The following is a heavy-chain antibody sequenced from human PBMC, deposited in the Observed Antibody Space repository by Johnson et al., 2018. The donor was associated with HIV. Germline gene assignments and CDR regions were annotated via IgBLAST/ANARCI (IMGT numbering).Heavy chain of an antibody. CDR2: ISYDGSSK. J-gene: IGHJ3*02. V-gene: IGHV3-30*03. D-gene: IGHD6-13*01. Sequence: QVQLMESGGGVVQPGRSLRLSCAASGFTFSSYGMHWVRQAPGKGLEWVAVISYDGSSKYYADSVKGRFTISRDNSKNTLHLQMNNVRAEDTAVYDCARGAPTTWYSSSWRGGAFDIWGQGTMVTVSS. CDR3: ARGAPTTWYSSSWRGGAFDI. CDR1: GFTFSSYG.